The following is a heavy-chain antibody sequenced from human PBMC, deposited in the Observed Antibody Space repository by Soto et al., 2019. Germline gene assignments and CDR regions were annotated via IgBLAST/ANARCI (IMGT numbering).Heavy chain of an antibody. D-gene: IGHD1-26*01. CDR2: ISGSGGST. CDR1: GFTFSSYA. V-gene: IGHV3-23*01. J-gene: IGHJ4*02. Sequence: GGSLRLSCAASGFTFSSYAMSWVPQAPGKGLEWVSDISGSGGSTYYADSVKGRFTISRDNSKNTLYLQMNSLRAEDTAVYYCAKGPHIYISGSYLRVPYYFDYWGQGTLVTVSS. CDR3: AKGPHIYISGSYLRVPYYFDY.